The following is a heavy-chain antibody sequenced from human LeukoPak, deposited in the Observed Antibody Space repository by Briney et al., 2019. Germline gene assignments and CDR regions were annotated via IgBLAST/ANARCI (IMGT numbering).Heavy chain of an antibody. Sequence: SETLSLTCAVYGGSFSGYYWSWIRQPPGKGLECIGSIYHSGSTYYNPSLKSRVTISVDTSKNQFSLNLSSVTAADTAMYYCARAVGTSRNFFDYWGQGILVTVAS. V-gene: IGHV4-34*01. CDR3: ARAVGTSRNFFDY. CDR1: GGSFSGYY. J-gene: IGHJ4*02. D-gene: IGHD4-23*01. CDR2: IYHSGST.